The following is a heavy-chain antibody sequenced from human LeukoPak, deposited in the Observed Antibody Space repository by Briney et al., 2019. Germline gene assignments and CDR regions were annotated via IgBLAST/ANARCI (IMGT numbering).Heavy chain of an antibody. J-gene: IGHJ5*02. D-gene: IGHD3-10*01. CDR2: ISGSGGST. Sequence: QPGGSLRLSCAASGFTLSSYAMSWVRQAPGKGVEWVSAISGSGGSTYYADSVKGRFTISRDNSKNTLYLQMNSLRAEDTAVYYCAKAIGSGDNWFDPWGQGTLVTVSS. V-gene: IGHV3-23*01. CDR1: GFTLSSYA. CDR3: AKAIGSGDNWFDP.